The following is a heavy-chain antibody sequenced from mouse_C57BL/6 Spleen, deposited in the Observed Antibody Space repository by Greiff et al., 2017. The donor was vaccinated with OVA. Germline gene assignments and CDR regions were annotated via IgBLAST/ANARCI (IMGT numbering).Heavy chain of an antibody. V-gene: IGHV2-9*01. CDR1: GFSFTRYG. CDR3: AKHEREYYAMDY. CDR2: IWGGGSK. Sequence: QVQLQQSGPVLVSPSQRLSISCTVSGFSFTRYGVDWVRLPPGKGLLWLGVIWGGGSKNYNSALMSRLSISKDNSKSQVFLKMNRLQTDDTAMYYCAKHEREYYAMDYWGQGTSVTVSS. J-gene: IGHJ4*01.